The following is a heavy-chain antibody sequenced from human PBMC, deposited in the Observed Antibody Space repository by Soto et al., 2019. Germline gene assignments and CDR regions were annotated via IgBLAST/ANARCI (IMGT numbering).Heavy chain of an antibody. J-gene: IGHJ4*02. CDR2: IYYSGST. V-gene: IGHV4-59*01. CDR1: GGSISSYY. CDR3: ERSNAWGSYRYRFDY. Sequence: SETLSLTCTVSGGSISSYYWSWIRQPTGKGLEWIGYIYYSGSTNYNPSLKSQVTISVDTSKNQFSLKLSSVTAADTAVFYCERSNAWGSYRYRFDYWGQGPLVTVSS. D-gene: IGHD3-16*02.